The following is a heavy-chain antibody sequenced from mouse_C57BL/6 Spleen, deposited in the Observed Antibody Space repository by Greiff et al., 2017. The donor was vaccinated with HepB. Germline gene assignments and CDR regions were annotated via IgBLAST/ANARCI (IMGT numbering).Heavy chain of an antibody. CDR2: IYPGDGDT. CDR1: GYAFSSYW. CDR3: ARSGKLGGSLDY. Sequence: QVQLKESGAELVKPGASVKISCKASGYAFSSYWMNWVKQRPGKGLEWIGQIYPGDGDTNYNGKFKGKATLTADKSSSTAYRQLSSLTSEDSAVYFCARSGKLGGSLDYWGQGTTLTVSS. J-gene: IGHJ2*01. V-gene: IGHV1-80*01. D-gene: IGHD4-1*01.